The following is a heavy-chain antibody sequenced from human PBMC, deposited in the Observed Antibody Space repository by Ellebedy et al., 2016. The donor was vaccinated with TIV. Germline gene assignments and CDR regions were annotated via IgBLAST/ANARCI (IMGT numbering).Heavy chain of an antibody. D-gene: IGHD3-3*01. Sequence: MPSETLSLTCTVSGDSISTNDYFWGWIRQPPGKGLEWIGNVYFRGSAYYNPSLKSRVTVSVNTSKNQFSLNVTSVTAADTAVYYCARDIRTGHDFWGAYPIFDYWGEGTLVTVSS. CDR3: ARDIRTGHDFWGAYPIFDY. J-gene: IGHJ4*02. V-gene: IGHV4-39*07. CDR1: GDSISTNDYF. CDR2: VYFRGSA.